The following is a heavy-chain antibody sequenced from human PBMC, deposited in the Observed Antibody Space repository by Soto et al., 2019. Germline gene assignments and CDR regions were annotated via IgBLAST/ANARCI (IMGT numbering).Heavy chain of an antibody. CDR1: GYTFTRYS. J-gene: IGHJ5*02. V-gene: IGHV1-46*01. Sequence: VASVKVSCKASGYTFTRYSIHWVRQAPGQGLEWMGIINPSGGSTSYAQKFQARVTMTRDTSTSTVYMELGSLISEDTAVYYCARDPCSGASCYNWFDPWGQGTLVTVSS. CDR3: ARDPCSGASCYNWFDP. CDR2: INPSGGST. D-gene: IGHD2-15*01.